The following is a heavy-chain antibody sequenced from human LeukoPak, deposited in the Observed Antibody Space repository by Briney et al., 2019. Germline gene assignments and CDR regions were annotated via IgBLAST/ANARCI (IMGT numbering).Heavy chain of an antibody. CDR3: ARDRSTVQRDFQH. Sequence: PGGSLRLSCAASGFTVSSNYMSWVRQAPGKGLQWVANIKTDGSEKYYVDSVKGRFTISRDNAKNSLYLQMNSLRAEDTAVYYCARDRSTVQRDFQHWGQGTLVTVSS. CDR1: GFTVSSNY. V-gene: IGHV3-7*01. D-gene: IGHD4-17*01. J-gene: IGHJ1*01. CDR2: IKTDGSEK.